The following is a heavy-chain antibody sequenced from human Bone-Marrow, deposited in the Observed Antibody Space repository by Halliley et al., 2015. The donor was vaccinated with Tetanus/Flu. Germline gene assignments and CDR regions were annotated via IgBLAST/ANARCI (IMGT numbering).Heavy chain of an antibody. V-gene: IGHV4-59*01. CDR1: GGSISSYY. J-gene: IGHJ2*01. D-gene: IGHD3-10*01. CDR2: VYYTGHT. CDR3: ARHMIRGGINWHFEL. Sequence: TLSLTCTLSGGSISSYYWSWIRQPPGKSLEWIGYVYYTGHTNYSPSLKSRVTISVDTSENHFSLHLSSVTAADTAVYYCARHMIRGGINWHFELWGPGALVTVS.